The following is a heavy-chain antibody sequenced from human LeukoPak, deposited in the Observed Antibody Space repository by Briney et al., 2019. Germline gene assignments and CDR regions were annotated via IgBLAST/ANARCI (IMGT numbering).Heavy chain of an antibody. CDR1: GFTLSDYY. CDR3: ARRASSGWSGGFDS. J-gene: IGHJ4*02. D-gene: IGHD6-19*01. CDR2: ISSSSTYT. V-gene: IGHV3-11*03. Sequence: PGGSLRLSCPASGFTLSDYYMSWIRQAPGRGLECVSYISSSSTYTYYADSVKGRFTIYRDNAKQSLYLQMNSLRAEHTAVYYCARRASSGWSGGFDSWGQGTLVTVSS.